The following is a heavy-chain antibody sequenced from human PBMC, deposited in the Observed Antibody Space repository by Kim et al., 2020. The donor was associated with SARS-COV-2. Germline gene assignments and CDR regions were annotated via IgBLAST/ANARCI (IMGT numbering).Heavy chain of an antibody. CDR1: GFTFSSYA. Sequence: GGSLRLSCAASGFTFSSYAMSWVRQAPGKGLEWVSAISGSGGSTYYADSVKGRFTISRDNSKNTLYLQMNSLRAEDTAVYYCAKDKGILPFYCSGGSCYSGYWGQGTLVTDSS. V-gene: IGHV3-23*01. J-gene: IGHJ4*02. CDR2: ISGSGGST. CDR3: AKDKGILPFYCSGGSCYSGY. D-gene: IGHD2-15*01.